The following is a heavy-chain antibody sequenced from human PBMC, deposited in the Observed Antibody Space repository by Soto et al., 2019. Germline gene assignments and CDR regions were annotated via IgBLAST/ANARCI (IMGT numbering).Heavy chain of an antibody. J-gene: IGHJ4*02. CDR2: ISSSSSYI. D-gene: IGHD3-9*01. V-gene: IGHV3-21*01. CDR1: GFTFRSYS. CDR3: ASGGQLQYYDILNGYYMYY. Sequence: PGGSQRLSCAASGFTFRSYSMNWVRQAPGKGLEWVSSISSSSSYIYYADSVKGRFTISRDNAKNSLYLQMNSLRAEDTAVYYCASGGQLQYYDILNGYYMYYWGQGTLVTVSS.